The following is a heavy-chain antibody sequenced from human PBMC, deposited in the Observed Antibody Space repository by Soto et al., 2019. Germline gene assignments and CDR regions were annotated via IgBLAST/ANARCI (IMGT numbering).Heavy chain of an antibody. CDR2: INHSGTV. J-gene: IGHJ4*02. V-gene: IGHV4-34*01. CDR1: GGAFNGYY. Sequence: QVHLQQWGAGLLKPSETLSLTCAVNGGAFNGYYWTWIRQSPGKGLQWIGEINHSGTVDYNPSLKSRVTVSIDTSKKQFSLTLTSVTAADTAVYYCARAGAALVRGSIGGFDYWGQGTLVTASS. CDR3: ARAGAALVRGSIGGFDY. D-gene: IGHD3-10*01.